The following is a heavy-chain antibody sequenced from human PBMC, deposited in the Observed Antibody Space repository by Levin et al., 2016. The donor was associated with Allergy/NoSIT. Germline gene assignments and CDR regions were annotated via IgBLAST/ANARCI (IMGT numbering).Heavy chain of an antibody. D-gene: IGHD6-19*01. CDR1: GFSLSTSGMR. V-gene: IGHV2-70*04. J-gene: IGHJ4*02. CDR2: IDWDDDK. Sequence: SGPTLVKPTQTLTLTCTFSGFSLSTSGMRVSWIRQPPGKALEWLARIDWDDDKFYSTSLKTRLTISKDTSKNQVVLTMTNMDPVDTATYYCARSFIAVAGNLFDYWGQGTLVTVSS. CDR3: ARSFIAVAGNLFDY.